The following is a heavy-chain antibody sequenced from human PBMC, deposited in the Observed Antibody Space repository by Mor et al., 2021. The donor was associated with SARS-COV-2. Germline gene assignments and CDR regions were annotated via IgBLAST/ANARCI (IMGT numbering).Heavy chain of an antibody. V-gene: IGHV3-9*01. CDR3: AKDSGYDFRGLVD. J-gene: IGHJ4*02. Sequence: FDDYAMHWVRQAPGKGLEWVSGISWNSGSIGYADSVKGRFTISRDNAKNSLYLQMNSLRAEDTALYYCAKDSGYDFRGLVDWGQGTLVTVS. CDR1: FDDYA. CDR2: ISWNSGSI. D-gene: IGHD5-12*01.